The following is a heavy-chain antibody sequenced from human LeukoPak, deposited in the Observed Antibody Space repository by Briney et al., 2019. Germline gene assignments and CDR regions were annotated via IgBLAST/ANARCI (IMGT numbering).Heavy chain of an antibody. V-gene: IGHV1-3*01. CDR1: GYTFTSYA. CDR2: INAGNGNT. J-gene: IGHJ4*02. CDR3: ARVGMVGATRSYFDY. D-gene: IGHD1-26*01. Sequence: PLASVKVSCTASGYTFTSYAMHWVRQAPGQRLEWMGWINAGNGNTKYSQKFQGRVTITRDTSASTAYMELSSLRSEDTAVYYCARVGMVGATRSYFDYWGQGTLVTVSS.